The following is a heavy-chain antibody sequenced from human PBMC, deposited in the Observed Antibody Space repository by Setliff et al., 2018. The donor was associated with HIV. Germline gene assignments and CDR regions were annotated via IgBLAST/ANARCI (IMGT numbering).Heavy chain of an antibody. CDR3: ARGERYSSSWYEGDNGFDP. Sequence: PSETLSLTCTVSGGSISSGGYYWSWIRQHPGKGLEWIGYIYYSGSTNYNPSLKRRVTISADTSKNQFSLKLTSVTAADTAVYYCARGERYSSSWYEGDNGFDPWGQGTLVTV. V-gene: IGHV4-31*03. J-gene: IGHJ5*02. D-gene: IGHD6-13*01. CDR2: IYYSGST. CDR1: GGSISSGGYY.